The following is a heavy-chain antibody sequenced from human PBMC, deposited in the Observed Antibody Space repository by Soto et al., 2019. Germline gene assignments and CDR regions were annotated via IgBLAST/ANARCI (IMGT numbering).Heavy chain of an antibody. J-gene: IGHJ2*01. CDR1: GLTFSRYT. CDR2: IIASGSIT. Sequence: EVQLLESGGGLVQPGGSLRLACAASGLTFSRYTMGWVRQAPGKGLEWVSAIIASGSITYYADSVKGRFTISRDNSKDXLYLQMNSLRAEDTAVYYCAKDLRGPEAGTWYFDLWGRGTLVTVSS. V-gene: IGHV3-23*01. D-gene: IGHD6-13*01. CDR3: AKDLRGPEAGTWYFDL.